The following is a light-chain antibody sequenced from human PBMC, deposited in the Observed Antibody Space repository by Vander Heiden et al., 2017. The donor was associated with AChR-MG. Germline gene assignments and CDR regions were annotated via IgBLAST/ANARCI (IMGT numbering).Light chain of an antibody. CDR3: CSYAGSSTFYV. CDR2: EVS. V-gene: IGLV2-23*02. Sequence: QSALTQPASVSGSPGQSITISCTGTSSDVGSYNLVSWYPPHPGKAPKLMIYEVSKRPSGVSNRFSGSKAGNTASLTISGLQAEDEADYYCCSYAGSSTFYVFGTGTKVTVL. CDR1: SSDVGSYNL. J-gene: IGLJ1*01.